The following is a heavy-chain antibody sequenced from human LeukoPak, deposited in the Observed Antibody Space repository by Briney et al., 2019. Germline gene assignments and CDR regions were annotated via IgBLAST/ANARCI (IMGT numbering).Heavy chain of an antibody. Sequence: RPGGSLRLSCAASGFTFSSYAMSWVRQAPGKGLEWVSAISGSGGSTYYADSVKGRFTISRDNSKNTLYLQMNSLRAEDTAVYYCAKEDSYCSSSSCYSFDSWGQGTLVTVSS. V-gene: IGHV3-23*01. CDR2: ISGSGGST. CDR3: AKEDSYCSSSSCYSFDS. J-gene: IGHJ4*02. CDR1: GFTFSSYA. D-gene: IGHD2-2*02.